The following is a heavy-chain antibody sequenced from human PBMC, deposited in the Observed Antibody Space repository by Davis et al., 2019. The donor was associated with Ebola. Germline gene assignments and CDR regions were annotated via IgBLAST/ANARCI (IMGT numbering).Heavy chain of an antibody. D-gene: IGHD6-13*01. CDR1: GGSFTDYF. J-gene: IGHJ4*02. Sequence: MPSETLSLTCAVYGGSFTDYFWSWIRQPPGKGLEWIGETSHHPDYTNYSPSFGGPVTISVDSSKNQFSLKIHSVTAADTAIYYCARDHSSLDYWGQGTLVTVSS. V-gene: IGHV4-34*01. CDR2: TSHHPDYT. CDR3: ARDHSSLDY.